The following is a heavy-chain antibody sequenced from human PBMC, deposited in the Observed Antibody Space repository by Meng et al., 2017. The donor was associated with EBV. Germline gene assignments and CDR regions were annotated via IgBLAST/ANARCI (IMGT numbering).Heavy chain of an antibody. J-gene: IGHJ4*02. CDR3: ARGTPGRSYSDY. CDR2: INPSDGYT. D-gene: IGHD3-10*01. Sequence: VHLVQSGAGLQKPGASVKVSCKASGSPFPRHWMHWVRQAPGQGLEWMGIINPSDGYTMYEQKFQGRVTVTADRPTATAYMVLRNLRSDDTAVYYCARGTPGRSYSDYWGPGTLVTVSS. V-gene: IGHV1-46*01. CDR1: GSPFPRHW.